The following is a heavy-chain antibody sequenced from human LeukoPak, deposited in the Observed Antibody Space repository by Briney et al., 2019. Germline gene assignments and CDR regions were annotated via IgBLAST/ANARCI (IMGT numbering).Heavy chain of an antibody. Sequence: ASVKVSCKASGYTFTSYYMHWVRPAPGQGLEWKGIIHPSGGSTSYAHKFQGRVTMTRDTSTSTVYMELSSLRSEDTAVYYCARVARYCSSTSCYAGGLDYWGQGTLVTVSS. CDR2: IHPSGGST. D-gene: IGHD2-2*01. J-gene: IGHJ4*02. CDR1: GYTFTSYY. V-gene: IGHV1-46*01. CDR3: ARVARYCSSTSCYAGGLDY.